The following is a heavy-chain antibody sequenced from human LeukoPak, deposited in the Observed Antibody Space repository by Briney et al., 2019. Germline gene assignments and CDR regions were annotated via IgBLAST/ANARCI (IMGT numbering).Heavy chain of an antibody. CDR2: IGTAGDT. CDR1: GFTFSSYD. D-gene: IGHD3-22*01. Sequence: PGGSLRLSCAASGFTFSSYDMHWVRQATGKGLEWVSAIGTAGDTYYPGSVKGRFTISRENAKNSLYLQMNSLRAEDTAVYYCARRALSSGYCPQFDYRGQGTLVTVSS. V-gene: IGHV3-13*01. J-gene: IGHJ4*02. CDR3: ARRALSSGYCPQFDY.